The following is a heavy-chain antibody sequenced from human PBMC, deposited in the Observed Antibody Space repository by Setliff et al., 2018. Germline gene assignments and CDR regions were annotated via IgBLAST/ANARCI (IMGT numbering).Heavy chain of an antibody. J-gene: IGHJ4*02. V-gene: IGHV4-4*07. CDR3: ARDVGGEGYFDS. D-gene: IGHD3-10*01. CDR2: INTSGST. Sequence: SETLSLTCTVSGDSISYNYWSWIRQPAGKGLQWIGRINTSGSTKYNPSLKSRVTMSVDTSKNQFSLKLSAVTAADTAVYYCARDVGGEGYFDSWGQGTLVTV. CDR1: GDSISYNY.